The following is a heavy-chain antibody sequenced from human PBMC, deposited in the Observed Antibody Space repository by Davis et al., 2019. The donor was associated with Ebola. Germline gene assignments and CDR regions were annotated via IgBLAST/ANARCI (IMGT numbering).Heavy chain of an antibody. CDR1: GFTFSTYW. CDR3: TRGGV. CDR2: IRQDGGLI. J-gene: IGHJ4*02. V-gene: IGHV3-7*01. D-gene: IGHD2-8*01. Sequence: GESLKIPCAAPGFTFSTYWMSWVRQAPGKGLEWVADIRQDGGLIFYVDSVKGRFTISRDNARNSLYLQMNTLRAEDTAVYYCTRGGVWGQGTLVTVSS.